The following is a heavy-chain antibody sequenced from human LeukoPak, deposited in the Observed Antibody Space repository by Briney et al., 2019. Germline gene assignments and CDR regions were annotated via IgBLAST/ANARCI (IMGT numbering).Heavy chain of an antibody. CDR3: ARGLGPASY. V-gene: IGHV4-59*08. D-gene: IGHD6-25*01. J-gene: IGHJ4*02. CDR1: GGSIRGYY. CDR2: IYSSGST. Sequence: KPSETLSLTCNVSGGSIRGYYWSWIRQPPGKGLEWIGYIYSSGSTNYNPSLKSRVTMSVDTSKNQFSLKLSSVTAADTAVYYCARGLGPASYWGQGTLVTVSS.